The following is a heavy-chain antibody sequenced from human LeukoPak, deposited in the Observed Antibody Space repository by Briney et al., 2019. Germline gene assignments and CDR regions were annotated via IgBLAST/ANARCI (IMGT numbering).Heavy chain of an antibody. Sequence: GGSLRLSCAASGFTFRDYWLHWVRQAPGKGLMWVSRISGDGSSLNYAGSVKGRFTISRDNAKNTLFLQMNSLRAEDTAVYYCAKDGGLWVSAHWGDSWGRGTLVTVSS. V-gene: IGHV3-74*01. CDR2: ISGDGSSL. CDR1: GFTFRDYW. CDR3: AKDGGLWVSAHWGDS. D-gene: IGHD7-27*01. J-gene: IGHJ4*02.